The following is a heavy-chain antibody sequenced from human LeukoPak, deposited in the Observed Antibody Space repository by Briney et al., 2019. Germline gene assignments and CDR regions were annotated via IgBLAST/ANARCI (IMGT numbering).Heavy chain of an antibody. Sequence: SETLSLTCSVSXGXXXXXXXXXGXXXXXXXXGXEXXXXIYYSGNTYYNPSLKSRVTISVDTSKNQFSLKLSSVTAEDTAVYYCARHCDINSSGHYSFQHWGQGTLVTVSS. V-gene: IGHV4-39*01. J-gene: IGHJ1*01. CDR2: IYYSGNT. CDR3: ARHCDINSSGHYSFQH. D-gene: IGHD3-22*01. CDR1: XGXXXXXXXX.